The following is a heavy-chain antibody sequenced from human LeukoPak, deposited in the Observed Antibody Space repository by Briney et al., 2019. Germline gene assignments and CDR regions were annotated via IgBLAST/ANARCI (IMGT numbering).Heavy chain of an antibody. Sequence: ASVKVSCKASGGTFSSYAISWVRQAPGQGLEWMGGIIPIFGTANYAQKFQGRVTITADESTSTAYMELSSLRSEDTAVYYCARAPHYDFWSGPHDQGYNWFDPWGQGTLVTVSS. CDR3: ARAPHYDFWSGPHDQGYNWFDP. CDR2: IIPIFGTA. D-gene: IGHD3-3*01. CDR1: GGTFSSYA. J-gene: IGHJ5*02. V-gene: IGHV1-69*13.